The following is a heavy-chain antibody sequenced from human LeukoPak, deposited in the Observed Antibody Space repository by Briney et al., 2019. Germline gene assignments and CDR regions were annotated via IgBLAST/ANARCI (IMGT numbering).Heavy chain of an antibody. J-gene: IGHJ4*02. CDR1: GFTFSSYA. V-gene: IGHV3-23*01. CDR2: LSGSGGST. Sequence: RAGGSLRLSCAASGFTFSSYAMTWVRQAPGKGLEWVSGLSGSGGSTYYADSVKGRFTVSRDNSKNTLYLQMNGLRAEDTAVYYCAKERDSSGYSDYWGQGTLVTVSS. D-gene: IGHD2-15*01. CDR3: AKERDSSGYSDY.